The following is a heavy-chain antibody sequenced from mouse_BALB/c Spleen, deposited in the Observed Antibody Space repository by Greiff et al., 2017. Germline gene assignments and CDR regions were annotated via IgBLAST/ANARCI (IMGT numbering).Heavy chain of an antibody. CDR2: IWGDGST. Sequence: LVAPSQSLSITCTVSGFSLTGYGVNWVRQPPGKGLEWLGMIWGDGSTDYNSALKSRLSISKDNSKSQVFLKMNSLQTDDTARYYCARAGYRYDGAWFAYWGQGTLVTVSA. J-gene: IGHJ3*01. V-gene: IGHV2-6-7*01. CDR3: ARAGYRYDGAWFAY. D-gene: IGHD2-14*01. CDR1: GFSLTGYG.